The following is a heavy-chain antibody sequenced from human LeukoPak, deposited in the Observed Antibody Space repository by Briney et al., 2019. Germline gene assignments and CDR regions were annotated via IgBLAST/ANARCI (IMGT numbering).Heavy chain of an antibody. J-gene: IGHJ4*02. CDR3: ARAYYYGSGSYYPKDDY. D-gene: IGHD3-10*01. V-gene: IGHV3-21*01. Sequence: GGSLRLSCAASGFTFSSYSMNWVRQAPGKGLEWVSSISSSSSYIYYADSVKGRFTICRDNAKNSLYLQMNSLRAEDTAVYYCARAYYYGSGSYYPKDDYWGQGTLVTVSS. CDR2: ISSSSSYI. CDR1: GFTFSSYS.